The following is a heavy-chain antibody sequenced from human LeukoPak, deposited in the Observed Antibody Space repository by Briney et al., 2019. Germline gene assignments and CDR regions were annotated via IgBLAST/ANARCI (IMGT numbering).Heavy chain of an antibody. CDR2: IYYSGST. Sequence: SETLSLTCTVSGGSISSSSYYWGWIRQPPGKGLEWIGRIYYSGSTYDNPSLKSRVTISVDTSKNQCSLKLSSVTAADTAVYYCARHEYSGSYYPFDYWGQGTLVTVSS. CDR1: GGSISSSSYY. CDR3: ARHEYSGSYYPFDY. J-gene: IGHJ4*02. D-gene: IGHD1-26*01. V-gene: IGHV4-39*01.